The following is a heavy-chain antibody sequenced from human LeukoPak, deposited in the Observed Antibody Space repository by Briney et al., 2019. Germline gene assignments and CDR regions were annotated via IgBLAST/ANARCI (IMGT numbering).Heavy chain of an antibody. CDR3: ARMYSSSPYYFDY. V-gene: IGHV4-59*01. CDR1: GGSISSYY. J-gene: IGHJ4*02. CDR2: IYCSGST. Sequence: SETLSLTCTVSGGSISSYYWGWIRQPPGKGLEYIGYIYCSGSTNYNPSLQSRVTISVDTSKNQFSLKLSSVTTADTAVYYCARMYSSSPYYFDYWGQGTLVTVSS. D-gene: IGHD6-6*01.